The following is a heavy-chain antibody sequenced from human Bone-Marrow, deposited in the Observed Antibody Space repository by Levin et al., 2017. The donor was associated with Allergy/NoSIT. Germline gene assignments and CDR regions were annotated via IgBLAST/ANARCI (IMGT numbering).Heavy chain of an antibody. Sequence: GGSLRLSCAASGFTFSSYSMNWVRQAPGKGLNWVSSITSSSSYIHYADSVKGRFTITRDNAKNSLYLQMNSLRAEDTAVYYCATGSFDFWGQGTLVTVSS. CDR2: ITSSSSYI. CDR3: ATGSFDF. CDR1: GFTFSSYS. J-gene: IGHJ4*02. V-gene: IGHV3-21*01.